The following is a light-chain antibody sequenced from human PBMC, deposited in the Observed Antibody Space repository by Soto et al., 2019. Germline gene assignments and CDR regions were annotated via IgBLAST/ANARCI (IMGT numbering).Light chain of an antibody. J-gene: IGLJ1*01. CDR3: AAWDDSLSGYV. Sequence: QSVLTQPPSASGTPGQRVTISCSGSSSNIGSNYVYWYQQLPGTAPKLLSYRNNQRPSGGPDRFSGSKSGTSASLAISGLRSEDEADYYCAAWDDSLSGYVFGTGTKLTVL. V-gene: IGLV1-47*01. CDR2: RNN. CDR1: SSNIGSNY.